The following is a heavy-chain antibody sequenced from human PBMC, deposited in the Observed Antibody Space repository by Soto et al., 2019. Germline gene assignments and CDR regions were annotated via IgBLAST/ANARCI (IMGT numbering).Heavy chain of an antibody. J-gene: IGHJ6*03. CDR1: GFSLASGKVG. CDR3: AQILFGRSVAGGDFYMDV. Sequence: HVTLKESGPVLVKPTETLTLTCTVSGFSLASGKVGVTWIRQPPGKALEWLANIFSNVEKYYRTSLKGRLTSSEDTSKRQVVLTMTNVDPVDTATYYCAQILFGRSVAGGDFYMDVWGKGTTVTVSS. CDR2: IFSNVEK. V-gene: IGHV2-26*01. D-gene: IGHD6-19*01.